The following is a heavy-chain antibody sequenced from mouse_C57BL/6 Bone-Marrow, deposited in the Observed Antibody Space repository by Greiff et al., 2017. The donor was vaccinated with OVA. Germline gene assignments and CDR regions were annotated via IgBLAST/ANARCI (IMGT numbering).Heavy chain of an antibody. V-gene: IGHV7-3*01. J-gene: IGHJ3*01. CDR1: GFTFTDYY. D-gene: IGHD2-3*01. CDR3: ARYDDDCSWFAY. CDR2: IRNKANGYTT. Sequence: EVKLQESGGGLVQPGGSLSLSCAASGFTFTDYYMSWVRQPPGKALEWLGFIRNKANGYTTEYSASVKGRFTISRDNSQSILYLQMNALRAEDSATYYCARYDDDCSWFAYWGQGTLVTVSA.